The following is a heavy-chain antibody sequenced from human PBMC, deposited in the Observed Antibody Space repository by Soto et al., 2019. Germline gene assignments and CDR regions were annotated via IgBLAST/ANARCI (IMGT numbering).Heavy chain of an antibody. D-gene: IGHD1-1*01. CDR2: IIPLFGTT. CDR3: ARGTVTGSEYNYYYYGMDV. CDR1: GGTFSSYA. J-gene: IGHJ6*02. V-gene: IGHV1-69*12. Sequence: QVQLVQSGAEVKKPGSSVKVSCKASGGTFSSYAIDWLRQAPGQGLEWMGGIIPLFGTTNYAQKLQGRVKLTADESTRTAYMELSTLNSEATAVYYWARGTVTGSEYNYYYYGMDVWGQGTTVTVSS.